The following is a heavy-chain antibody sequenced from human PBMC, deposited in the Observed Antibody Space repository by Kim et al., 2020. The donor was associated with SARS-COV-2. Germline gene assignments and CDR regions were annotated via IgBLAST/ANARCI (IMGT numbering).Heavy chain of an antibody. CDR2: IIPILGIA. CDR3: ARSGGYYDSSGYYGDAFDI. J-gene: IGHJ3*02. CDR1: GGTFSSYA. Sequence: SVKVSCKASGGTFSSYAISWVRQAPGQGLEWMGRIIPILGIANYAQKFQGRVTITADKSTSTAYMELSSLRSEDTAVYYCARSGGYYDSSGYYGDAFDIWGQGTMVTVSS. D-gene: IGHD3-22*01. V-gene: IGHV1-69*04.